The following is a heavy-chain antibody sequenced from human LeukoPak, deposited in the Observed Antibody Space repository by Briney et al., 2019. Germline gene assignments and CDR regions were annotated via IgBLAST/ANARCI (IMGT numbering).Heavy chain of an antibody. Sequence: SETLSLTCTVSGGSISSGGYYWSWIRQPAGKGLEWIGRIYTSGSTNYNPSLKSRVTISVDTSKNQFSLKLSSVTAADTAVYYCARDRTQYYDFWSGIIALQPTHYYFDYWGQGTLVTVSS. J-gene: IGHJ4*02. CDR1: GGSISSGGYY. V-gene: IGHV4-61*02. CDR3: ARDRTQYYDFWSGIIALQPTHYYFDY. D-gene: IGHD3-3*01. CDR2: IYTSGST.